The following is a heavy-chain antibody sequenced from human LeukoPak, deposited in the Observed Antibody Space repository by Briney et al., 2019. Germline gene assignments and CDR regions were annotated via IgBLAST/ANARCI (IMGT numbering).Heavy chain of an antibody. CDR2: FNPEDVET. CDR3: ATEIVGYGDVHYFDS. Sequence: GASVKVSCKVSGYTLTEISMHWVRQAPGQGLEWMGGFNPEDVETIYARSFQGRLTVTEDTSTDTAYKELSSLRAEDTAMYYCATEIVGYGDVHYFDSWGQGTLVTVSS. CDR1: GYTLTEIS. V-gene: IGHV1-24*01. J-gene: IGHJ4*02. D-gene: IGHD4-17*01.